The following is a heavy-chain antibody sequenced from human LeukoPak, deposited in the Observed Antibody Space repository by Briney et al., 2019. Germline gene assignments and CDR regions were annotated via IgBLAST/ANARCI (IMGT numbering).Heavy chain of an antibody. Sequence: GGSLRLSCAASGSTVSSNYMSWVRQAPGKGLEWVSVIYSGGSTYYADSVKGRFTISRDNSKNTLYLQMNSLRAEDTAVYYCATYDSSGYYPDYWGQGTLVTVSS. J-gene: IGHJ4*02. CDR1: GSTVSSNY. D-gene: IGHD3-22*01. CDR3: ATYDSSGYYPDY. V-gene: IGHV3-53*01. CDR2: IYSGGST.